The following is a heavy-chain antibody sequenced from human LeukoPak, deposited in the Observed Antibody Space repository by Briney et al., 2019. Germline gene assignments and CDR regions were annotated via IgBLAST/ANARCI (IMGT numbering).Heavy chain of an antibody. CDR2: ISSSSDYI. D-gene: IGHD3-10*01. V-gene: IGHV3-21*01. J-gene: IGHJ4*02. Sequence: GGSLRLSCAASGFTFNNYIMNWVRQAPGKGLEWVSSISSSSDYIYYADSVKGRFTISRDNAKNSLYLQMNSLRAEDTAVYYCARDQYYGSGTYYNSSKGYFDYWGQGTLVTVSS. CDR3: ARDQYYGSGTYYNSSKGYFDY. CDR1: GFTFNNYI.